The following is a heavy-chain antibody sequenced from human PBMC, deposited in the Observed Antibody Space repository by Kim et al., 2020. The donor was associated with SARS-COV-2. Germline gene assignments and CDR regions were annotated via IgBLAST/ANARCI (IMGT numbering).Heavy chain of an antibody. J-gene: IGHJ6*02. Sequence: GSVKGRFTISRDNAKNSLSLQMNSLRDEDSAVYYCARDSRTAYGMDVWGQGTTVTVSS. CDR3: ARDSRTAYGMDV. V-gene: IGHV3-48*02.